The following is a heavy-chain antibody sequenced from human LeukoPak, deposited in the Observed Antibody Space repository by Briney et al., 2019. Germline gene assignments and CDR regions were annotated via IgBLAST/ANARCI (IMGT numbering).Heavy chain of an antibody. D-gene: IGHD3-22*01. J-gene: IGHJ4*02. CDR3: VAYDSSGYVDY. Sequence: GGSLRLSCAASGFIFSSYWMTWVRQAPGKGLEWVANIKQAGSENSYVDSVKGRFTISRDNAKNSLYLQINSLRAEDTAVYYCVAYDSSGYVDYWGQGTLVTVSS. V-gene: IGHV3-7*01. CDR2: IKQAGSEN. CDR1: GFIFSSYW.